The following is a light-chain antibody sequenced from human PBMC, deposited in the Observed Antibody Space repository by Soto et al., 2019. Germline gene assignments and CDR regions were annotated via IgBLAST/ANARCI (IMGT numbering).Light chain of an antibody. CDR1: QSLLHSDGYNY. J-gene: IGKJ4*01. Sequence: EIVMTQSPLSLPVTPGEPASISCRSSQSLLHSDGYNYLAWYLQKPGHSPQLLIDLASSRASGVPDRFSGSRSGTDCTLKISRVEAEDVGVYYCMQALQTPTFGGGTKVDIK. V-gene: IGKV2-28*01. CDR2: LAS. CDR3: MQALQTPT.